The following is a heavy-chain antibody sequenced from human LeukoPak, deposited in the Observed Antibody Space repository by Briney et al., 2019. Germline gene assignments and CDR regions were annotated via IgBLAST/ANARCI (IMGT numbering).Heavy chain of an antibody. J-gene: IGHJ6*02. Sequence: SQTLSLTCAVSGGSISSGGYSWSWIRQPPGKGLEWIGYIYHSGSTYYNPSLKSRVTISVDRSKNQFSLKLSSVTAADTAVYYCARVNADTPNYYYYYGMDVWGQGTTVTVSS. CDR1: GGSISSGGYS. CDR2: IYHSGST. CDR3: ARVNADTPNYYYYYGMDV. V-gene: IGHV4-30-2*01. D-gene: IGHD2-15*01.